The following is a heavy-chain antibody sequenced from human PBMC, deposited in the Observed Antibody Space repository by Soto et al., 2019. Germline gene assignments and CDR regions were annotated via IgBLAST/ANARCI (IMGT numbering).Heavy chain of an antibody. V-gene: IGHV3-53*01. CDR1: GLSVNDNS. CDR3: ARTRLYDASGYYYYYYGMDV. CDR2: IYGDGRI. Sequence: LRLSCAASGLSVNDNSMSWVRQAPGKGLEWVSVIYGDGRIYYADFVRGRFTVSREKSKNTLFLQMGRLRVDDTAVYYCARTRLYDASGYYYYYYGMDVWGQGTTVTVSS. J-gene: IGHJ6*02. D-gene: IGHD3-22*01.